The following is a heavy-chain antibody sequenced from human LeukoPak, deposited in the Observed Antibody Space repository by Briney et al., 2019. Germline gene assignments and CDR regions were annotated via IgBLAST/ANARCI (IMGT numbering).Heavy chain of an antibody. D-gene: IGHD2-2*01. J-gene: IGHJ4*02. CDR1: GYTLTELS. V-gene: IGHV1-24*01. Sequence: ASVKVSCKVSGYTLTELSMHWVRQAPGKGLEWMGGFDPEDGETIYAQKFQGRVTMTEDTSTDTAYMELNSLRPEDTAVYFCAKDLSSTWFGGDSKWGQGTLVTVSS. CDR2: FDPEDGET. CDR3: AKDLSSTWFGGDSK.